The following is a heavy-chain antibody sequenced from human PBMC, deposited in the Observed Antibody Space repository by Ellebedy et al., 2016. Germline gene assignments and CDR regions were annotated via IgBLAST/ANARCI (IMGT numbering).Heavy chain of an antibody. Sequence: GESLKISXSTSGFTFDLYAVHWVRQAPGKGLEYVSAISSDGGITYYADSVKGRFTISRDNSKNTLYLQMSSLRAEDTAVYYCVHGYFFDNWGQGTLVTVSS. V-gene: IGHV3-64D*06. CDR1: GFTFDLYA. J-gene: IGHJ4*02. CDR3: VHGYFFDN. CDR2: ISSDGGIT.